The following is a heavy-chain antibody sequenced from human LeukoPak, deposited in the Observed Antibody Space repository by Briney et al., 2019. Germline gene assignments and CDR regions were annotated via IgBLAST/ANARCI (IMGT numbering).Heavy chain of an antibody. D-gene: IGHD5-18*01. CDR3: ARGKTWIQLWRRYYFDY. J-gene: IGHJ4*02. Sequence: PSETLSLTCTVSGGSISSSSYYWGWIRQPPGKGLEWIGSIYYSGSTYYNPSLKSRVTISVDTSKNQFSLKLSSVTAADTAVYYCARGKTWIQLWRRYYFDYWGQGTLVTVSS. V-gene: IGHV4-39*07. CDR2: IYYSGST. CDR1: GGSISSSSYY.